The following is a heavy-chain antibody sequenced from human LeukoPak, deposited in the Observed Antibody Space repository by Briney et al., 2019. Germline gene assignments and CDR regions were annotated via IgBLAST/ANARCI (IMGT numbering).Heavy chain of an antibody. Sequence: SETLSLTCAVYGGSFSGYYWSWIRQPPGKGLEWIGEINHSGSTNYSPSLKSRVTISVDTSKNQFSLKLSSVTAADTAVYYCAIAPPRDSSYTNDYWGQGTLVTVSS. J-gene: IGHJ4*02. CDR3: AIAPPRDSSYTNDY. CDR1: GGSFSGYY. V-gene: IGHV4-34*01. D-gene: IGHD3-22*01. CDR2: INHSGST.